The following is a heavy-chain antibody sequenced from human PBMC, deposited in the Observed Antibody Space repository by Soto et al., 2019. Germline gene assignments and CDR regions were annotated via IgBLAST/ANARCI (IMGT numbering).Heavy chain of an antibody. CDR2: ISAYNGNT. Sequence: ASVKVSCKASGYTFTSYGISWVRQAPGQGLEWMGWISAYNGNTNYAQKLQGRVTMTTDTSTSTAYMELRSLRSDDTAVYYCARDGNYHFWSGSWPQLGYYGMDVWGQGTTVTVSS. CDR1: GYTFTSYG. V-gene: IGHV1-18*04. CDR3: ARDGNYHFWSGSWPQLGYYGMDV. D-gene: IGHD3-3*01. J-gene: IGHJ6*02.